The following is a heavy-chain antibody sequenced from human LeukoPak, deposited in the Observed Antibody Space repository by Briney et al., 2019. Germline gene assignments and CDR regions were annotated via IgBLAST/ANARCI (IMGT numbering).Heavy chain of an antibody. J-gene: IGHJ3*02. V-gene: IGHV4-59*01. Sequence: SETLSLTCTVSGGSISSYYWSWIRQPPGKGLEWIGYIYYSGSTNYNPSLKSRVTISVDTSKNQFSLKLSSVTAAGTAVYYCARGRFGIAVAGTGLGIWGQGTLVTVSS. CDR1: GGSISSYY. D-gene: IGHD6-13*01. CDR3: ARGRFGIAVAGTGLGI. CDR2: IYYSGST.